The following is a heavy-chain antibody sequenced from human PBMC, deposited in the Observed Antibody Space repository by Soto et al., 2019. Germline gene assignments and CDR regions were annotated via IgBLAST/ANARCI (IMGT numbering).Heavy chain of an antibody. J-gene: IGHJ4*02. V-gene: IGHV4-59*01. CDR3: ARGSGYSYGSNY. Sequence: PSETLSLTCPVSGGSISPYYWSWIRQPPGKGLEWIGYIGNSGSANYNPSLKSRVTISVDTSKNHFSLKLTSITAADTAVYYCARGSGYSYGSNYWGQGTLVTVS. D-gene: IGHD5-18*01. CDR1: GGSISPYY. CDR2: IGNSGSA.